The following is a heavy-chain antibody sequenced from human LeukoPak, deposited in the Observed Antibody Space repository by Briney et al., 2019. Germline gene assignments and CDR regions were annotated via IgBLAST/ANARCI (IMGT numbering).Heavy chain of an antibody. J-gene: IGHJ3*02. CDR1: GGSFSGYY. V-gene: IGHV4-34*01. Sequence: SETLSLTCAVYGGSFSGYYWSWIRQPPGKGLEWIGEINHSGSTNYNPSLKSRVTISVDTSKNQFSLKLSSVTAADTAVYYCARRIPRNSSSGQNAFDIWGQGTMVTVSS. CDR2: INHSGST. CDR3: ARRIPRNSSSGQNAFDI. D-gene: IGHD6-13*01.